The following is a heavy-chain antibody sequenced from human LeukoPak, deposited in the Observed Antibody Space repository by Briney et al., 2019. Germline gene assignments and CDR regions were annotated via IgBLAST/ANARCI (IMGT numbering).Heavy chain of an antibody. CDR1: GYTFTKYG. CDR2: ISTYNGNT. CDR3: ARDVKTIFGVVVYYFDY. D-gene: IGHD3-3*01. J-gene: IGHJ4*02. Sequence: ASVKVSCKASGYTFTKYGITWVRQAPGQGLEWMGWISTYNGNTNYAQKLQGRVTMTTDTSTSTAYMELRSLISDDAAVYYCARDVKTIFGVVVYYFDYWGQGTLVTVSS. V-gene: IGHV1-18*01.